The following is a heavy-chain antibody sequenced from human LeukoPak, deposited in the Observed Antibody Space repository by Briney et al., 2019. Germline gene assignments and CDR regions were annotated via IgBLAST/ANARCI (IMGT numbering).Heavy chain of an antibody. Sequence: PSETLSLTCAVYGGSFSGYYWSWIRQPPGKGLEWIGEINHSGSTNYNPSLKSRVTISVDTSKNQFSLKLSSVTAADTAVYYCARDLRGGYYFGYWGQGTLVTVSS. D-gene: IGHD3-10*01. CDR2: INHSGST. CDR1: GGSFSGYY. CDR3: ARDLRGGYYFGY. V-gene: IGHV4-34*01. J-gene: IGHJ4*02.